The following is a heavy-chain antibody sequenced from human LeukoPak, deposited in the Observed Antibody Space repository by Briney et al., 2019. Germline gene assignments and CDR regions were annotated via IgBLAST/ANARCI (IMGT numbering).Heavy chain of an antibody. J-gene: IGHJ4*02. D-gene: IGHD6-6*01. CDR2: VYYNGNI. CDR3: ARESSTSQTNLFDY. V-gene: IGHV4-59*01. Sequence: SETLSLTCTVSGGSISNYYWTWIRQPPGKGLEWIGYVYYNGNINYNPSLKSRVTISIDTSKNQFSLKLSSVTAADTAVYHCARESSTSQTNLFDYWGQGTLVTVSS. CDR1: GGSISNYY.